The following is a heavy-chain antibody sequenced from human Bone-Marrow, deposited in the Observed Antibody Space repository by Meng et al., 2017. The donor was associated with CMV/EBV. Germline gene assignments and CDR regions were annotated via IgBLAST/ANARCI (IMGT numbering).Heavy chain of an antibody. V-gene: IGHV3-21*01. Sequence: GGSLRLSCAASGFTFSSYSMNWVRQAPGKGLEWVSSISSSSSYIYYADSVKGRFTISRDNAKNSLYLQMNSLRAEGTAVYYCARDVRIRGSEIDYWGQGTLVTVSS. D-gene: IGHD2-15*01. CDR2: ISSSSSYI. CDR1: GFTFSSYS. J-gene: IGHJ4*02. CDR3: ARDVRIRGSEIDY.